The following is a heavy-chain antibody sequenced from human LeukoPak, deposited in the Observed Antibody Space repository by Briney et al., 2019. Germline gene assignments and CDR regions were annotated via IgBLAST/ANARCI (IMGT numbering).Heavy chain of an antibody. Sequence: GGSLRLSCAASGFTFSSYWMHWVRQAPGKGLVWVSRITDDVNNRLYADSVKGRFTISRDNAKDSLYLQMNSLRAEDTAVYYCARGRGAGGERNWFHPWGQGTLVTVSS. J-gene: IGHJ5*02. D-gene: IGHD1-1*01. CDR3: ARGRGAGGERNWFHP. V-gene: IGHV3-74*01. CDR1: GFTFSSYW. CDR2: ITDDVNNR.